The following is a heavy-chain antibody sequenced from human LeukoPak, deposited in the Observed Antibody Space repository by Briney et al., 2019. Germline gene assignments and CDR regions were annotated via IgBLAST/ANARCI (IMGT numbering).Heavy chain of an antibody. V-gene: IGHV1-8*01. D-gene: IGHD3-10*01. Sequence: ASVKVSCKASGYTFTSYDINWVRQATGQGLEWMGWMNPNSGNTGYAQKFQGRVTMTRNTSISTAYMELSSLRSEDTAVYYCARDGYYYGSGSSDWFDPWGQGTLVTVSS. CDR1: GYTFTSYD. J-gene: IGHJ5*02. CDR2: MNPNSGNT. CDR3: ARDGYYYGSGSSDWFDP.